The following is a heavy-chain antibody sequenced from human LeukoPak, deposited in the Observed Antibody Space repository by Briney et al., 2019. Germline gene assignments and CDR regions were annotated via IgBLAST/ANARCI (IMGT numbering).Heavy chain of an antibody. CDR1: GASISSSY. CDR2: ISYSGIT. D-gene: IGHD3-22*01. CDR3: ARDSGYFYDSVWAFAFDI. V-gene: IGHV4-59*01. J-gene: IGHJ3*02. Sequence: PSETLSLTCTVSGASISSSYWSWIRQPPGKGLEWIGYISYSGITNYNPSLRSRVTISLDTSMNQFSLKLNSVTAADTAVYYCARDSGYFYDSVWAFAFDIWGLGTMVAVSS.